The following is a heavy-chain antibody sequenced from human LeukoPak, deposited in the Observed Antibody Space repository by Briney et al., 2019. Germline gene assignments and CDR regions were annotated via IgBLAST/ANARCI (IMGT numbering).Heavy chain of an antibody. Sequence: SVKVSCKASGGTFSSYAISWVRQAPGQGLEWMGGIIPIFGTANYAQKFQGRVTITADESTSTAYMELSSLRSEDTAVYYCAGAVAGTRPLYYWGQGTLVTVSS. CDR1: GGTFSSYA. CDR2: IIPIFGTA. J-gene: IGHJ4*02. V-gene: IGHV1-69*13. D-gene: IGHD6-19*01. CDR3: AGAVAGTRPLYY.